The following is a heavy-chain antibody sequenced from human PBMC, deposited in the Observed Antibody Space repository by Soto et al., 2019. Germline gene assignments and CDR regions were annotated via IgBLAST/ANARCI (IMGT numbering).Heavy chain of an antibody. Sequence: PSETLSLTGTVSGGSISIGGYYWSWIRHHPGKGLEWIGYIDYSGSTYDNPCLKSRVSRSGDTSKNQCSLKLSSVTAAYTAVDWVGPTYSSGSTSSNPSLKSLVTISVDPPKNLSSLKLSSLTAADPPVYYCARVRVFNGNQRGVLYYCGLGTGVTVSA. CDR3: GPTYSSGSTSSNPSLKSLVTISVDPPKNLSSLKLSSLTAADPPVYYCARVRVFNGNQRGVLYY. CDR1: GGSISIGGYY. J-gene: IGHJ4*02. CDR2: IDYSGST. D-gene: IGHD1-26*01. V-gene: IGHV4-31*03.